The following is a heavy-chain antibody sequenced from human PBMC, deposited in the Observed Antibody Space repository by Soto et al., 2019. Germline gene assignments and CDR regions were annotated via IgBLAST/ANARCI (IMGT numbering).Heavy chain of an antibody. D-gene: IGHD3-10*01. V-gene: IGHV1-18*01. Sequence: QVPVLQAGAEVKEAGASVEVACKDSGYTFTTYGISWVRQAPGQGLEWIGWINAYTGKTNYAQKVQGRVNMTTDTSTSTAYMELRSLRSDDTAVYYWARFYGSGSFTYDYWGQGTLVTVSS. CDR2: INAYTGKT. CDR3: ARFYGSGSFTYDY. J-gene: IGHJ4*02. CDR1: GYTFTTYG.